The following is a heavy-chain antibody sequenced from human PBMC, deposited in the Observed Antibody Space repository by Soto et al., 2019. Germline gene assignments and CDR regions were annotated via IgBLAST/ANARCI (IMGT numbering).Heavy chain of an antibody. Sequence: PGESLKISCRTSGYKFTSSWIAWVRQMPGKGLEWMGIIFPSDSDTRYSPSFQGQLTISADRSTSTVFLQWASLKASDTAVYFCARKDKSGYFNWFDPWGQGTLVTVSS. D-gene: IGHD3-22*01. CDR1: GYKFTSSW. CDR2: IFPSDSDT. CDR3: ARKDKSGYFNWFDP. J-gene: IGHJ5*02. V-gene: IGHV5-51*01.